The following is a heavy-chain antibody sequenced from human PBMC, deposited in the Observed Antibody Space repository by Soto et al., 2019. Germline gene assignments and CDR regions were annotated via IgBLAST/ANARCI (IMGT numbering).Heavy chain of an antibody. V-gene: IGHV4-59*01. Sequence: VQLQESGPGLVKPSETLSLTCSVSNASISSSYWNWIRQPPGKGLEWIGFVYYTGTTKYNPSLKSRVTISVDLSKNEFSLKLTSVTTADTAFYFCARDFAGRGPFDPWGQGTLVTVSS. J-gene: IGHJ5*01. CDR3: ARDFAGRGPFDP. CDR2: VYYTGTT. CDR1: NASISSSY. D-gene: IGHD3-10*01.